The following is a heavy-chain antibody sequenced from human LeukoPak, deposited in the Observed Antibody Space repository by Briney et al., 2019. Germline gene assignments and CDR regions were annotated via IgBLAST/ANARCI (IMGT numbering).Heavy chain of an antibody. V-gene: IGHV3-7*02. Sequence: GGSLRLSCAASGFTFSSYCMSWVRQAPGKGLEWVANIKKDGSEKYFVDSVKGRFTISRDNAKKSLYLQMTSLRAEDTAVYYCAKGSSGWANDYWGQGTLVTVSS. CDR1: GFTFSSYC. CDR3: AKGSSGWANDY. D-gene: IGHD6-19*01. J-gene: IGHJ4*02. CDR2: IKKDGSEK.